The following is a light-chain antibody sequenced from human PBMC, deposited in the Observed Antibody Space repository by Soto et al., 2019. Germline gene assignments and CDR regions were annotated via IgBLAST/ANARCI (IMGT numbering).Light chain of an antibody. J-gene: IGKJ1*01. Sequence: EIVLTQSPATLSLSPGERVTLSCRASQSVSSYLAWYQQKPGQAPRLLISDASNRATGIPARFSGSGSGTDFTLTVSSLEPEDFAVYYCQQFSNWPRTFGQGTKVEIK. CDR3: QQFSNWPRT. V-gene: IGKV3-11*01. CDR1: QSVSSY. CDR2: DAS.